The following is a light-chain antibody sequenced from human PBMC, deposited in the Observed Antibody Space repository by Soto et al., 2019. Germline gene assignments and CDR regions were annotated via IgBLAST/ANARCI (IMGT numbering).Light chain of an antibody. J-gene: IGLJ1*01. CDR2: EIT. CDR3: SSYAGSNNDV. Sequence: QSALTQPPSASGSPGQSVTISCTGTSSDIGGYNFVSWYQHHPDKAPKLMIYEITKRPSGVPARFSGSKSDNTAPLTVSGHQAEDEDDYYCSSYAGSNNDVFGTGTKLTVL. CDR1: SSDIGGYNF. V-gene: IGLV2-8*01.